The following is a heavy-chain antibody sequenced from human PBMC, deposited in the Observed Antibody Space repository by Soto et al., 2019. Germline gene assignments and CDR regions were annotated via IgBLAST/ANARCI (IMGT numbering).Heavy chain of an antibody. CDR2: VHVTGNI. Sequence: PSETLSLTCTVSNDSFTSYYWSWIRQSAGRGLEWIGRVHVTGNIHYNPSLRSRVTMSSDSSSNQFFLRLSSVTAADTAVYYCARDARYSLSWYYYQGIDVWGPGTTVTVSS. D-gene: IGHD1-26*01. CDR1: NDSFTSYY. J-gene: IGHJ6*02. V-gene: IGHV4-4*07. CDR3: ARDARYSLSWYYYQGIDV.